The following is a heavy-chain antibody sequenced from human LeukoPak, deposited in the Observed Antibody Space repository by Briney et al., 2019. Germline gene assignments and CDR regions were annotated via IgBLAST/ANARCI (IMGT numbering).Heavy chain of an antibody. Sequence: GGSLRLSCAASGFTFSSYGMHWVRQAPGKGLEWVAFIRYDGSNKYYADSVKGRFTIPRDNSKNTLYLQMNSLRAEDTAVYYCAKDGKYSSGWYPGYWGQGTLVTVSS. V-gene: IGHV3-30*02. J-gene: IGHJ4*02. CDR1: GFTFSSYG. CDR3: AKDGKYSSGWYPGY. CDR2: IRYDGSNK. D-gene: IGHD6-19*01.